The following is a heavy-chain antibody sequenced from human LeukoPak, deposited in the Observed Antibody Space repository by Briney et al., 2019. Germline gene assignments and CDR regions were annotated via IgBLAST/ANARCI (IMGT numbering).Heavy chain of an antibody. CDR3: ATALLRASTYMDV. CDR2: TSGSGGST. J-gene: IGHJ6*03. D-gene: IGHD1-1*01. V-gene: IGHV3-23*01. CDR1: GFTFSSYA. Sequence: PGGSLRLPCVASGFTFSSYAMSWVRQAPAKGPEWASWTSGSGGSTYYADSVKGRFTISRDNSKNTVYLQMNSLRAEDTAVYYCATALLRASTYMDVWGKGTTVTVSS.